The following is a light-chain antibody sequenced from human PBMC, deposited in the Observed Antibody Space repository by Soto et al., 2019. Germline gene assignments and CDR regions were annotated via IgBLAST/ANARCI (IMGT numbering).Light chain of an antibody. V-gene: IGLV2-11*01. Sequence: QSALTQPRSVSGSPGQSVTISCTGTSSDVGGYNYVSWYQQHPDKAPKVMIYDVSKRPSGVPDRFSGSKSGNTASLTISGLQSEDEADYYCCSYAGSNTLEVFGGGTKLTVL. CDR2: DVS. CDR1: SSDVGGYNY. J-gene: IGLJ2*01. CDR3: CSYAGSNTLEV.